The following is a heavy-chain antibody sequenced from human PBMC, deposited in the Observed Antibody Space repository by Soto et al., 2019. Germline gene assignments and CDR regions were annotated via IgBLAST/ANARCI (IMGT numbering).Heavy chain of an antibody. CDR1: GFTFTNYA. Sequence: EVQLSESGGDLRQPGGSLRLSCGASGFTFTNYAMTWVRQTPGKGLEWVSGISARGGIKYYADSVEGRFTVSRDNSKNILYLQIDNLGDGDTALYYCAREVGAPSGWLDPWGQGTQVTVSS. J-gene: IGHJ5*02. V-gene: IGHV3-23*01. D-gene: IGHD1-26*01. CDR2: ISARGGIK. CDR3: AREVGAPSGWLDP.